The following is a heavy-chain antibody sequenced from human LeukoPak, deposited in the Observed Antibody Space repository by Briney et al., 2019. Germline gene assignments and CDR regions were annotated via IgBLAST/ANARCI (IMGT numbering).Heavy chain of an antibody. CDR1: GGTFSSYA. Sequence: GASVKVSCKASGGTFSSYAISWVRQAPGQGLEWMGRIIPILGIANYAQKFQGRVTITADKSTSTAYMELSSLRSEDTAVYYCARDCSGGSCYGKVDLWGRGTPGHCLL. V-gene: IGHV1-69*04. CDR3: ARDCSGGSCYGKVDL. J-gene: IGHJ2*01. D-gene: IGHD2-15*01. CDR2: IIPILGIA.